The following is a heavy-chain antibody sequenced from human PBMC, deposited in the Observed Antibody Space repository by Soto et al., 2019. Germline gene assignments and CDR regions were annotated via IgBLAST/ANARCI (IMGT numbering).Heavy chain of an antibody. CDR3: ARLGAGYCSSTSCYGTSDY. D-gene: IGHD2-2*01. CDR2: IDPSDSYT. CDR1: GYSFTSYW. V-gene: IGHV5-10-1*01. Sequence: GESLKISCKGSGYSFTSYWISWVRQMPGKGLEWMGRIDPSDSYTNYSPSFQGHVTISADKSISTAYLQWSSLKASDTAMYYCARLGAGYCSSTSCYGTSDYWGQGTLVTVSS. J-gene: IGHJ4*02.